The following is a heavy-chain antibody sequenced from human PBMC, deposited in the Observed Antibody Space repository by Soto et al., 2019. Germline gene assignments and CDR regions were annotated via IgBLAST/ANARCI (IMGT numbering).Heavy chain of an antibody. Sequence: QVQLVQSGAEVKKPGASVKVSCKASGYTFTSYDINWVRQATGQGLEWMGWMNPNSGNTGYAQKFQGRVTMTRNTSIITAYMELSIVRSEDTAVYYCATGEGIAVAVSDYWGQGTLVTVSS. D-gene: IGHD6-19*01. V-gene: IGHV1-8*01. J-gene: IGHJ4*02. CDR1: GYTFTSYD. CDR3: ATGEGIAVAVSDY. CDR2: MNPNSGNT.